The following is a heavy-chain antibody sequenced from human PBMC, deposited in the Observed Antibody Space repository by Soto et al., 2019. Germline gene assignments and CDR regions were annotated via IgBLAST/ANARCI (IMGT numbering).Heavy chain of an antibody. CDR1: GFTFDDYA. CDR3: AREVYYDFWSGFNAHPYYFDY. Sequence: PGGSLRLSCAASGFTFDDYAMHWVRQAPGKGLEWVSGISWNSGSIGYADSVKGRFTISRDNSKNTLYLQMNSLRAEDAAVYYCAREVYYDFWSGFNAHPYYFDYWGQGTLVTVSS. D-gene: IGHD3-3*01. J-gene: IGHJ4*02. CDR2: ISWNSGSI. V-gene: IGHV3-9*01.